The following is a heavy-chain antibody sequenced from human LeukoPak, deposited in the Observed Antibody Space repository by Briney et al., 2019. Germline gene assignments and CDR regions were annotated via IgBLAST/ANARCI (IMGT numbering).Heavy chain of an antibody. J-gene: IGHJ5*02. CDR1: GGSISSSSYY. CDR3: ARYGDYYGSGSYDWFDP. CDR2: IYYSGST. Sequence: PSETLSLTCTVSGGSISSSSYYWGWIRQPPGKGLEWIGSIYYSGSTYYNPSLKSRVTISVDTSKNQFSLKLSSVTAADTAVYYCARYGDYYGSGSYDWFDPWGQGTLVTVSS. V-gene: IGHV4-39*01. D-gene: IGHD3-10*01.